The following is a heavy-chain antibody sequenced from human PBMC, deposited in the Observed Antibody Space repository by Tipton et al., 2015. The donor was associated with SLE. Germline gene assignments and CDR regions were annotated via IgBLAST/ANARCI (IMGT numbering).Heavy chain of an antibody. V-gene: IGHV1-8*02. CDR3: ARGLSGYSSGWGYYYYYMDV. D-gene: IGHD6-19*01. CDR2: MNPNSGNT. Sequence: QLVQSGAEVKKPGSSVKVSCKASGYTFTSYDINWVRQATGQGLEWMGWMNPNSGNTGYAQKFQGRVTMTRNTSVSTAYMELSSLRSEDTAVYYCARGLSGYSSGWGYYYYYMDVWGKGTTVTVSS. J-gene: IGHJ6*03. CDR1: GYTFTSYD.